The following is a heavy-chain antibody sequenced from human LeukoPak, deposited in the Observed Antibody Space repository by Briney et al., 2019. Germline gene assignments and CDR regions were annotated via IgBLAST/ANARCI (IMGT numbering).Heavy chain of an antibody. Sequence: GGSLRLSCAASGFTFSSFEMNWVRQAPGKGLEWVSYISTSGHTIYYADSVKGRFTISRDNAKNSLYLQMNSLTAEDTAVYYCAKDRIIYGDYGDAFDIWGQGTMVTVSS. J-gene: IGHJ3*02. D-gene: IGHD4-17*01. CDR2: ISTSGHTI. CDR3: AKDRIIYGDYGDAFDI. V-gene: IGHV3-48*03. CDR1: GFTFSSFE.